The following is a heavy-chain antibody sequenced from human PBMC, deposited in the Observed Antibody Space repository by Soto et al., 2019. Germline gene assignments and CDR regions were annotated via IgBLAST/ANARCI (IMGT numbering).Heavy chain of an antibody. J-gene: IGHJ6*02. CDR2: ITHSGSGT. V-gene: IGHV3-23*01. CDR1: GFTFSTYA. D-gene: IGHD2-21*02. Sequence: EVQLLESGGGLVQPGGSLRLSCAASGFTFSTYAMTWVRQAPGKGLEWVSTITHSGSGTYYAGSVKGRFTFARDNSKNILYLKMYNLRADESAVYYCAKERSPYSYSYYVLDVWGQGTTVTVSS. CDR3: AKERSPYSYSYYVLDV.